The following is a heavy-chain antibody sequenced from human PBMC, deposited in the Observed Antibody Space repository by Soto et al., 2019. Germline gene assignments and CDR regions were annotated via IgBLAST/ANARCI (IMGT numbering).Heavy chain of an antibody. CDR3: ARGSRYYYCSGTTPY. J-gene: IGHJ4*02. V-gene: IGHV3-48*03. CDR1: GFTFSSYE. D-gene: IGHD3-10*01. Sequence: EVQLVESGGGLVQPGGSLRLSCAASGFTFSSYEMNWVRQAPGKGLEWVSYISSSGSTIYYADSVKGRFTISRDNAKNSLYLQMNSLRAEDTAVYYCARGSRYYYCSGTTPYWGQGTLVTVSS. CDR2: ISSSGSTI.